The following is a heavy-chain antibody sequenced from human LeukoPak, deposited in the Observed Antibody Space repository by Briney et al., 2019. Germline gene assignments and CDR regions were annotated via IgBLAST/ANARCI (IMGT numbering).Heavy chain of an antibody. CDR3: AREDKWELLPGNFDY. V-gene: IGHV1-69*05. J-gene: IGHJ4*02. CDR1: GGTFSSYA. CDR2: IIPIFGTA. D-gene: IGHD1-26*01. Sequence: SVKVSCRASGGTFSSYAISWVRQAPGQGLEWMGRIIPIFGTANYAQKFQGRVTITTDESTSTAYMELSSLRSEDTAVYYCAREDKWELLPGNFDYWGQGTLVTVSS.